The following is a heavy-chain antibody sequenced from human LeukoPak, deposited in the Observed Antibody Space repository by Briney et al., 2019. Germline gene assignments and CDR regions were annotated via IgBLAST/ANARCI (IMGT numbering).Heavy chain of an antibody. Sequence: QPGGSLRLSCAASGFTFSKYAMSWVRQAPGKGLEWVSGISGSGGGPYYAVSVKGRLTISRDNSKDTLYLQMNSLRAEDTAVYYCARDRDGTGNYPLDYWGQGTLVIVSS. J-gene: IGHJ4*02. CDR3: ARDRDGTGNYPLDY. CDR2: ISGSGGGP. CDR1: GFTFSKYA. V-gene: IGHV3-23*01. D-gene: IGHD3-10*01.